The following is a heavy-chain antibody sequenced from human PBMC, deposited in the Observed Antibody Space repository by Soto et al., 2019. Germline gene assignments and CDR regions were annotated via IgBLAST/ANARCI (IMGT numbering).Heavy chain of an antibody. V-gene: IGHV5-51*01. CDR2: IYPGDSNT. CDR1: GFTFASYW. Sequence: PGESLKISCKGSGFTFASYWIGWVRQMPGKGLEWMGIIYPGDSNTKYSPSFDGQVSISADKSISTAYLQWSSLEASDTAMYFCARHVLPCTASTCYGVDVRGQGSTVTGSS. CDR3: ARHVLPCTASTCYGVDV. J-gene: IGHJ6*02.